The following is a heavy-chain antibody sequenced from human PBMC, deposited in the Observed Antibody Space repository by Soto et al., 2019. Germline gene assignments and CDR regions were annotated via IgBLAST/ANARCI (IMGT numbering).Heavy chain of an antibody. CDR2: INPSGGST. CDR1: GYTFTSYY. J-gene: IGHJ4*02. Sequence: ASVKVSCKASGYTFTSYYMHWVRQAPGQGLEWMGIINPSGGSTSYAQKFQGRVTMTRDTSTSTVYMELSSLRSEDTAVYYCASGYCSSTSCDTPFGYWGQGTLVTVS. D-gene: IGHD2-2*02. V-gene: IGHV1-46*01. CDR3: ASGYCSSTSCDTPFGY.